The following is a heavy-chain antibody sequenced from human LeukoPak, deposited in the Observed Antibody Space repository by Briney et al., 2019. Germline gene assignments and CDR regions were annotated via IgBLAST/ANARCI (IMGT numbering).Heavy chain of an antibody. J-gene: IGHJ4*02. Sequence: ASVKVSCKASGYTFTSYGISWVRQAPGQGPEWMGWISAYNGNTNYAQKLQGRVTMTTDTSTSTAYMELRSLRSDDTAVYYCARDRAAAGTSDYWGQGILVTVSS. CDR3: ARDRAAAGTSDY. CDR2: ISAYNGNT. CDR1: GYTFTSYG. V-gene: IGHV1-18*01. D-gene: IGHD6-13*01.